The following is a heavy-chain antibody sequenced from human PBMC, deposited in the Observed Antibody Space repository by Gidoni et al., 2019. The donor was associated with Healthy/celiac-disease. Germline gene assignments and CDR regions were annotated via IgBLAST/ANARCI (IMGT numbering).Heavy chain of an antibody. CDR1: GGTFSSYA. CDR3: ASGDIVVVPAANYYYYGMDV. V-gene: IGHV1-69*04. CDR2: IIPILGIA. Sequence: QVQLVQPGAEVKKPGSSVKVSCKASGGTFSSYAISWVRQAPGQGLEWMGRIIPILGIANYAQKFQGRVTITADKSTSTAYMELSSLRSEDTAVYYCASGDIVVVPAANYYYYGMDVWGQGTTVTVSS. D-gene: IGHD2-2*01. J-gene: IGHJ6*02.